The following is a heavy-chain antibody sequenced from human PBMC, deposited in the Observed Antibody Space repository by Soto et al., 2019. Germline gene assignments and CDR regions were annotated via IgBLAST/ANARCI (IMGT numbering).Heavy chain of an antibody. D-gene: IGHD3-10*01. CDR2: TYYRSKWYN. J-gene: IGHJ6*03. V-gene: IGHV6-1*01. CDR1: GDSVSSNSAA. Sequence: SQTLSLTCAISGDSVSSNSAAWNWIRQSPSRGLEWLGRTYYRSKWYNDYAVSVKSRITINPDTSKNQFSLQLNSVTPEDTAVYYCARGKVWFGELIPYYYYYYYMDVWGKGTTV. CDR3: ARGKVWFGELIPYYYYYYYMDV.